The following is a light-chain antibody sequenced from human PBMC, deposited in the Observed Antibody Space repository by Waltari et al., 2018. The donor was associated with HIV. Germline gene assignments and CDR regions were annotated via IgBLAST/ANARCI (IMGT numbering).Light chain of an antibody. Sequence: QSVLTQPPSASGTPGQRVTISCSGSSSNIGSNYVYWYQHLPGTAPKLRIYRNNQRPSGVPDRFSGSKSGTSASLAISGLRSEDEADYYCAAWDGSLSVVIFGGGTKLTVL. V-gene: IGLV1-47*01. CDR1: SSNIGSNY. CDR2: RNN. CDR3: AAWDGSLSVVI. J-gene: IGLJ2*01.